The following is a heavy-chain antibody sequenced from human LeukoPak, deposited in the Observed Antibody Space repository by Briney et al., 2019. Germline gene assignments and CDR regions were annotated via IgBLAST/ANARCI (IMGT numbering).Heavy chain of an antibody. CDR2: ISWNSGSI. Sequence: TGGSLRLSCAASGFTFDDYAMHWVRQAPGKGLEWVSGISWNSGSIGYADSVKGRFTMSRDNAKNTLYLQMNSLRAEDTAVYYCAKDRGAAAGTAPDYWGQGTLVTVSS. CDR1: GFTFDDYA. J-gene: IGHJ4*02. V-gene: IGHV3-9*01. D-gene: IGHD6-13*01. CDR3: AKDRGAAAGTAPDY.